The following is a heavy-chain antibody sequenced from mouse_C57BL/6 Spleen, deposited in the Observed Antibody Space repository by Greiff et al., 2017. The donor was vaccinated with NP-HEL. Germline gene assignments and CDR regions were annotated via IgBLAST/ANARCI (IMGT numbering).Heavy chain of an antibody. CDR1: GYSFTGYY. Sequence: DVQLQESGPELVKPGASVKISCKASGYSFTGYYMNWVKQSPEKSLEWIGEINPSTGGTTYNQKFKAKATLTVDKSSSTAYMQLKSLTSEDSAVYYCARSSGSRGDYWGQGTSVTVSS. V-gene: IGHV1-42*01. D-gene: IGHD1-1*01. CDR2: INPSTGGT. J-gene: IGHJ4*01. CDR3: ARSSGSRGDY.